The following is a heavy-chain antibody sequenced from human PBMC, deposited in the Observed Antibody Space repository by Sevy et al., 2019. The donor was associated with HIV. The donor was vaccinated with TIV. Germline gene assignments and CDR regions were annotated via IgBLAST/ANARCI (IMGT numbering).Heavy chain of an antibody. V-gene: IGHV4-61*01. Sequence: SETLSLTCTVSGGSVSSGSYYWSWIRQPPGKGLEWIGYIYYSGSTNYNPSLKSRVTISVDTSKNQFPLKLSSVTAADTAMYYCARDRAARREYYYYYGMDVWGQGTTVTVSS. CDR2: IYYSGST. J-gene: IGHJ6*02. CDR3: ARDRAARREYYYYYGMDV. CDR1: GGSVSSGSYY. D-gene: IGHD6-6*01.